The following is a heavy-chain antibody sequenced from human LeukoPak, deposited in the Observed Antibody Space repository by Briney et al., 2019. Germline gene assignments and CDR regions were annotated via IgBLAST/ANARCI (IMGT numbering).Heavy chain of an antibody. Sequence: GGSLRLSCAASGFTVSSNYMSWVRQAPGKGLEWVSVIYSGGSTYYADSVKGRFTISRDNSKNTLYLQMNSLRAEDTAVYYCAKDPGIYYYDPLNGPYFDYWGQGTLVTVSS. D-gene: IGHD3-22*01. V-gene: IGHV3-53*01. CDR1: GFTVSSNY. J-gene: IGHJ4*02. CDR2: IYSGGST. CDR3: AKDPGIYYYDPLNGPYFDY.